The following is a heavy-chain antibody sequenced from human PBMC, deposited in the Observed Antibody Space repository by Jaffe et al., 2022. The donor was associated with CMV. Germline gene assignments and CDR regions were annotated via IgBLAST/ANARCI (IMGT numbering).Heavy chain of an antibody. D-gene: IGHD3-22*01. CDR1: GFTFSSYE. V-gene: IGHV3-48*03. CDR3: ARTYYYDSSGYYKTGHDAFDI. J-gene: IGHJ3*02. Sequence: EVQLVESGGGLVQPGGSLRLSCAASGFTFSSYEMNWVRQAPGKGLEWVSYISSSGSTIYYADSVKGRFTISRDNAKNSLYLQMNSLRAEDTAVYYCARTYYYDSSGYYKTGHDAFDIWGQGTMVTVSS. CDR2: ISSSGSTI.